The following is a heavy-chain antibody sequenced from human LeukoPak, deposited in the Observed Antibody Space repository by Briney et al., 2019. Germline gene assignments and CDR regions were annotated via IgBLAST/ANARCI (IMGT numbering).Heavy chain of an antibody. V-gene: IGHV4-61*02. J-gene: IGHJ4*02. Sequence: SETLSLTCTVSGGSISSGSYYWSWIRQPAGKGLEWIGRIYTSGSTNYNPSLKSRVTISVDTSKTQFSLKLSSVTAADTAVYYCAREGTRMGYWGQGTLVTVSS. CDR1: GGSISSGSYY. CDR3: AREGTRMGY. D-gene: IGHD2-8*01. CDR2: IYTSGST.